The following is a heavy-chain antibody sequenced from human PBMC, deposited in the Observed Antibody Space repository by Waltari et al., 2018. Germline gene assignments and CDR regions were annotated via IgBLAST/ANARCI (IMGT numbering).Heavy chain of an antibody. CDR2: IYYSGST. D-gene: IGHD3-10*01. Sequence: WIRQPPGKGLEWIGSIYYSGSTYYNPSLKSRVTISVDTSKNQFSLKLSSVTAADTAVYYCASDYFYYFDYWGQGTLVTVSS. CDR3: ASDYFYYFDY. J-gene: IGHJ4*02. V-gene: IGHV4-39*07.